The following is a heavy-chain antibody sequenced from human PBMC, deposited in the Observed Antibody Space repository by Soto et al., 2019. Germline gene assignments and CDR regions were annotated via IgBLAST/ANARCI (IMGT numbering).Heavy chain of an antibody. J-gene: IGHJ5*02. CDR1: GFSLTTSGVG. D-gene: IGHD4-17*01. Sequence: QITLKESGPTLVKPTQTLTLTCTFPGFSLTTSGVGVGWILQPPGKALEWLALIYWDDDKRYSPSLKSRLTITQDNSTNQVVLTMTNMDPADTATYFCAHRTTTVTWWFDPWGQGTLVTVSA. CDR2: IYWDDDK. V-gene: IGHV2-5*02. CDR3: AHRTTTVTWWFDP.